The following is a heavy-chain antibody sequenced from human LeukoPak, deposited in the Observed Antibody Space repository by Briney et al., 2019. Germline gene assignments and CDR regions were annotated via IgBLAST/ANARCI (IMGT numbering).Heavy chain of an antibody. Sequence: GGSLRLSCAASGFTFSDYYMSSIRQAPGKGLEWGSYISSSGSTIYYADSVKGRFTISRDNAKNSLYLQMNSLRAEDTAVYYCARGVVVVAATPPYFDYWGQGTLVTVSS. CDR1: GFTFSDYY. J-gene: IGHJ4*02. CDR3: ARGVVVVAATPPYFDY. V-gene: IGHV3-11*01. D-gene: IGHD2-15*01. CDR2: ISSSGSTI.